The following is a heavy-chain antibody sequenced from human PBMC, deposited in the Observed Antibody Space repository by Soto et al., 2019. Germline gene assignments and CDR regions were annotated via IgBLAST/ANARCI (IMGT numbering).Heavy chain of an antibody. V-gene: IGHV1-3*01. Sequence: QVRLEQSGADVKTPGASVKVSCQASGYTFNIYAIHWVREAPGQRPEWMGWMNAGNGNTEYSPKFHGRVTMTRDRYARAAYMELSGLTSEDTAVYYCARDCTYCGGDTGREAFAIGGQGTMVTVS. D-gene: IGHD2-21*01. CDR1: GYTFNIYA. CDR2: MNAGNGNT. CDR3: ARDCTYCGGDTGREAFAI. J-gene: IGHJ3*02.